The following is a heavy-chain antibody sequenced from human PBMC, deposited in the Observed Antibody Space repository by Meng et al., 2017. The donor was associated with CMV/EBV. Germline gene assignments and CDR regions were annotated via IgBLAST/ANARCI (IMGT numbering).Heavy chain of an antibody. V-gene: IGHV3-30*04. CDR1: GFTFSSYA. CDR2: ISYDGSNK. Sequence: GESLKISCAASGFTFSSYAMHWVRQAPGKGLEWVAVISYDGSNKYYADSVKGRFTISRDNSKNTLYLQMNSLRAEDTAVYYCARDQGDGMDVWGQGPTVSVSS. CDR3: ARDQGDGMDV. D-gene: IGHD3-16*01. J-gene: IGHJ6*02.